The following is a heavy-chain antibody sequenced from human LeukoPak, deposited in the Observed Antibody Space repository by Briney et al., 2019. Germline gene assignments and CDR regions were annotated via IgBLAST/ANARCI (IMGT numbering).Heavy chain of an antibody. V-gene: IGHV1-8*01. D-gene: IGHD3-10*01. J-gene: IGHJ4*02. CDR3: ARGPFGSGSFLDY. CDR2: MNPNSGDT. CDR1: GYIFSSNY. Sequence: GASVKVSCKASGYIFSSNYINWVRQVAGQGLEWMGWMNPNSGDTGYTEKFQRRVSMTRSTSIATAYMELSSLRSEDTAVYYCARGPFGSGSFLDYWGQGTLVTVSS.